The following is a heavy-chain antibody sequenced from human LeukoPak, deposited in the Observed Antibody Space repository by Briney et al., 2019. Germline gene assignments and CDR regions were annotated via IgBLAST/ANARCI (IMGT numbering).Heavy chain of an antibody. CDR1: RFTFSSYA. D-gene: IGHD2-15*01. CDR3: SCSLFYYYGMDV. Sequence: GGSLRLSCAASRFTFSSYAMSWVRQAPGKGLEWVSAISGSGGSTYYADSVKGRFTISRDNSQNTLYLQMNSLRAEDTAVYYCSCSLFYYYGMDVWGQGTTVTVSS. CDR2: ISGSGGST. J-gene: IGHJ6*02. V-gene: IGHV3-23*01.